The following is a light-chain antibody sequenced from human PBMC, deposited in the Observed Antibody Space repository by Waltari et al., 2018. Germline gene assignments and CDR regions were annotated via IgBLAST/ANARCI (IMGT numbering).Light chain of an antibody. Sequence: DIVMTQSPDSLAVSLGERATIHCKSSPSIFYSSNNKDYLAWYQLKPGQPPKLRIYWASTRESGVPDRFSGSGTGTDFTLTISSLQTEDVATYYCQQYRDTPYTFGQGTNLEI. CDR2: WAS. J-gene: IGKJ2*01. CDR1: PSIFYSSNNKDY. V-gene: IGKV4-1*01. CDR3: QQYRDTPYT.